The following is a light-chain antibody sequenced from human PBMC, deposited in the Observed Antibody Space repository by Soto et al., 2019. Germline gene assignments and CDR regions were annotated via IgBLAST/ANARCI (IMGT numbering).Light chain of an antibody. CDR3: QQHGTSPI. J-gene: IGKJ4*01. V-gene: IGKV3-20*01. Sequence: EVVLTQSPGTXSLSPGEXATLSCRASQAVSSILLAWYQQKPGQAPRLLIYGASSRATGIPDRFSGSGSGTDFTLTVSRLEPEDFAVYYCQQHGTSPIFGGGTKVEIK. CDR2: GAS. CDR1: QAVSSIL.